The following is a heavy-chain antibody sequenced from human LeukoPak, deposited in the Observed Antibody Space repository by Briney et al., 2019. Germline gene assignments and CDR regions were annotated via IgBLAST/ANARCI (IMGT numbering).Heavy chain of an antibody. V-gene: IGHV4-59*01. D-gene: IGHD3-9*01. CDR3: ARVRAYYDILTGPQYYFDY. CDR2: IYYSGST. J-gene: IGHJ4*02. CDR1: GYSITTGYY. Sequence: SETLSLTCAVSGYSITTGYYWGWIRQPPGKGLEWIGYIYYSGSTNYNPSLKSRVTISVDTSKNQFSLKLSSVTAADTAVYYCARVRAYYDILTGPQYYFDYWGQGTLVTVSS.